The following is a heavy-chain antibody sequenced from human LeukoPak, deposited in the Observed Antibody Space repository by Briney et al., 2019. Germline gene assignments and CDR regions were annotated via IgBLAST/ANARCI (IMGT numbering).Heavy chain of an antibody. CDR2: IRQDGSEK. CDR1: WFIIDNYW. J-gene: IGHJ3*01. D-gene: IGHD2/OR15-2a*01. CDR3: AKAGYYGDDAFDL. V-gene: IGHV3-7*01. Sequence: GGSLRLSCVASWFIIDNYWMRWVRQAPGKGLEWVANIRQDGSEKYYVDSVKGRLTISRDNAKNSLYLQMNNLTDADTAIYYCAKAGYYGDDAFDLWGQGTRVTVSS.